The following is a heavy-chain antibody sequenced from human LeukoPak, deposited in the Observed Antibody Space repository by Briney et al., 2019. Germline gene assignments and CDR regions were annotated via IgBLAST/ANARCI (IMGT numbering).Heavy chain of an antibody. CDR3: ARALWAQTSRSYYYYMDV. V-gene: IGHV4-34*01. D-gene: IGHD5-18*01. J-gene: IGHJ6*03. Sequence: SETLSLTCAVYGGSFSGYYWSWIRQPPGKGLEWIGEINHSGSTNYNPSLKSRVTISVDTSKNQFSLQLNSVTPEDTAVYYCARALWAQTSRSYYYYMDVWGKGTTVTVSS. CDR1: GGSFSGYY. CDR2: INHSGST.